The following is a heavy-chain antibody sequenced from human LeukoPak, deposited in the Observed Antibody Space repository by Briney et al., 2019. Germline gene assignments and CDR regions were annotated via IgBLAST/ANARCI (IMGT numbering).Heavy chain of an antibody. CDR3: AKWVKTRYSSGWYGRFVAFDI. CDR1: GFTFSSYG. J-gene: IGHJ3*02. Sequence: QSGGSLRLSCAASGFTFSSYGMSWVRQAPGKGLEWVSAISGSGGSTYYADSVKGRFTISRDNSKNTLYLQMNSLRAEDTAVYYCAKWVKTRYSSGWYGRFVAFDIWGQGTMVTVSS. V-gene: IGHV3-23*01. D-gene: IGHD6-19*01. CDR2: ISGSGGST.